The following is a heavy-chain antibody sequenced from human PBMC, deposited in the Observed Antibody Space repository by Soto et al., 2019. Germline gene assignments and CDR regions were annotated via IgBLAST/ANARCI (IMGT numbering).Heavy chain of an antibody. CDR3: ARAGYCSSTSCSKNYFDY. V-gene: IGHV1-3*01. D-gene: IGHD2-2*01. CDR1: GYTFTSYA. J-gene: IGHJ4*02. CDR2: INAGNGNT. Sequence: ASVKVSCKASGYTFTSYAMHWARQAPGQRLEWMGRINAGNGNTEYSQKFQGRVTITRDTSASTAYMELSSLRSEDTAVHYCARAGYCSSTSCSKNYFDYWGQGTLVTVSS.